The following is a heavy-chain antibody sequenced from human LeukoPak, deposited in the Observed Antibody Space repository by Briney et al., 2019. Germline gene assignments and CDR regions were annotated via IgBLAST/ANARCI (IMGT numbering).Heavy chain of an antibody. Sequence: VASVKVSCKSSGYTFTGYYMHWVRQAPGQGLEWMGWINPNSGGTNYAQKFQGRVTMTRDTSISTAYMELSRLRSDDTAVYYCARVSSSWRNNWFDSWRQASLVTDSS. CDR1: GYTFTGYY. J-gene: IGHJ5*01. V-gene: IGHV1-2*02. D-gene: IGHD6-13*01. CDR3: ARVSSSWRNNWFDS. CDR2: INPNSGGT.